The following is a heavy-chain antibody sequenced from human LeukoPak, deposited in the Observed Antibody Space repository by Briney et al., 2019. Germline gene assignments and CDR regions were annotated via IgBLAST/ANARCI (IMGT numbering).Heavy chain of an antibody. J-gene: IGHJ6*03. CDR3: ARQTVYCSSTSCYYYYYYMDV. V-gene: IGHV4-34*01. D-gene: IGHD2-2*01. Sequence: PSENLSLTCAVYGGSFSGYYCSWIRQPPGKGLEWIGEINHSGSTSYNPSLKSRVTISVDTSKNQFSLKLGSVTAADTAVYYCARQTVYCSSTSCYYYYYYMDVWGKGTTVTVSS. CDR1: GGSFSGYY. CDR2: INHSGST.